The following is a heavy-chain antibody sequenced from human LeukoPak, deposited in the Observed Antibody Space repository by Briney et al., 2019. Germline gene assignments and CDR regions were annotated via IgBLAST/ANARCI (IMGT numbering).Heavy chain of an antibody. CDR2: ISAYNGNT. V-gene: IGHV1-18*01. CDR3: ARDEDYGDYVYFDY. J-gene: IGHJ4*02. Sequence: ASVKVSFKASGYTFTSYGISWVRQAPGQGLEWMGWISAYNGNTNYAQKLQGRVTMTTDTSTSTAYMELRSLRSDDTAVYYCARDEDYGDYVYFDYWGQGTLVTVSS. D-gene: IGHD4-17*01. CDR1: GYTFTSYG.